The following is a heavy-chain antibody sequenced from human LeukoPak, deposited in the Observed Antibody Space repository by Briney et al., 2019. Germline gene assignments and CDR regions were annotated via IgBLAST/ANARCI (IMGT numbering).Heavy chain of an antibody. J-gene: IGHJ4*02. CDR1: GFTFSSYG. CDR3: ARESTGALDY. Sequence: GGSLRLSCAASGFTFSSYGMHWVRQAPGKGLEWVAVIWYDGSNKYYADSVKGRFTFSRGNSKNTLCLQMNSLRADDTAVYYCARESTGALDYWGQGTLVTVSS. D-gene: IGHD4/OR15-4a*01. CDR2: IWYDGSNK. V-gene: IGHV3-33*01.